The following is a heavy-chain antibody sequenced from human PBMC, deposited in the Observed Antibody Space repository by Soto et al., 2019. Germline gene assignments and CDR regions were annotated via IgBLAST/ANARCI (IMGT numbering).Heavy chain of an antibody. CDR1: GYTFTSYG. CDR2: ISAYNGNT. Sequence: ASVKVSCKASGYTFTSYGISWVRQAPGQGLEWMGWISAYNGNTNYAQKLQGRVTMTTDTSTSTAYMELRSLRSDDTAVYYCARGIVVGIKLSYYYGMDVWGQGTTVTVSS. V-gene: IGHV1-18*01. D-gene: IGHD3-22*01. CDR3: ARGIVVGIKLSYYYGMDV. J-gene: IGHJ6*02.